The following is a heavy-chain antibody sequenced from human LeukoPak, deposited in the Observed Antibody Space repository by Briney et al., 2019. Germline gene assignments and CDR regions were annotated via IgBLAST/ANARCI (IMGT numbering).Heavy chain of an antibody. CDR3: ARTSPGLGYHFDY. V-gene: IGHV4-59*01. CDR2: FHYSGST. CDR1: GGSISSYY. Sequence: SETLSLTCTVSGGSISSYYWSWIRQPPGKGLEWIGYFHYSGSTNYNPSLKSRVTISVDTSKNQFSLKLSSVTAADTAVYYCARTSPGLGYHFDYWGQGTLVTVSS. D-gene: IGHD3-16*01. J-gene: IGHJ4*02.